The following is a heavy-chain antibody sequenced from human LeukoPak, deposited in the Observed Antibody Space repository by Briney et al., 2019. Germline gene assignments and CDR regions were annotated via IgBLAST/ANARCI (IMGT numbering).Heavy chain of an antibody. Sequence: ASVKVSCKTSGYIFSSYGINWVRQAPGQGLEWVGWISAYNGDTKYAQKLQGRVTMTTDTSTRTVYMELRTLRSDDTAVYYCARDAYYYGSVDYWGQGTLVTVSS. D-gene: IGHD3-10*01. CDR1: GYIFSSYG. J-gene: IGHJ4*02. V-gene: IGHV1-18*01. CDR2: ISAYNGDT. CDR3: ARDAYYYGSVDY.